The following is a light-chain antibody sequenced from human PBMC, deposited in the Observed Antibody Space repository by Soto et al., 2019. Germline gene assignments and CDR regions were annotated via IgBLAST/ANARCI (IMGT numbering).Light chain of an antibody. J-gene: IGLJ1*01. V-gene: IGLV1-40*01. CDR2: HNN. CDR3: QSYDSTYV. CDR1: SSNIGAGYD. Sequence: QPVLTQPPSVSGAPGQRVTISCTGSSSNIGAGYDVHWYQQLPGTAPKLLIYHNNNRPSGVPDRFSGSQSGTSASLAITGLQAEDEADYYCQSYDSTYVFGTGTQLTVL.